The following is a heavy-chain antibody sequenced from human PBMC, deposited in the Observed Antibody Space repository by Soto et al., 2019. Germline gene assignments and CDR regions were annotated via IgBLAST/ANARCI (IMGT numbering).Heavy chain of an antibody. CDR1: GGSISSSNW. D-gene: IGHD3-3*01. CDR3: AREERFLERHYYYYGMDV. CDR2: IYHSGST. J-gene: IGHJ6*02. V-gene: IGHV4-4*02. Sequence: SETLSLTCAVSGGSISSSNWWSWVRQPPGKGLEWIGEIYHSGSTNYNPSLKSRVTISVDKSKNQFSLKLSSVTAADTAVYYCAREERFLERHYYYYGMDVWGQGTTVTVSS.